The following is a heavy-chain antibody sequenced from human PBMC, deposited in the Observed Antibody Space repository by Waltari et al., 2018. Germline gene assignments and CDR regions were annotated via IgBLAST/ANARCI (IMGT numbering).Heavy chain of an antibody. Sequence: QVRLVQSGAEVMKPGSSVKVPCKTFGGTFTNYAINWVRQAPGRGLEWVGGVIPMFGSTNYAQDFQGRVTITADQSTSTAYMELSSLTYEDSAVYYCATPPDTDTWSFDFWGQGTLVTVSS. CDR3: ATPPDTDTWSFDF. CDR2: VIPMFGST. D-gene: IGHD2-2*01. V-gene: IGHV1-69*12. J-gene: IGHJ4*02. CDR1: GGTFTNYA.